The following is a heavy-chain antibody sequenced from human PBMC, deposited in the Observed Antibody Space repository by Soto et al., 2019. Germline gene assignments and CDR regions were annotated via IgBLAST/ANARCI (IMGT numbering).Heavy chain of an antibody. CDR2: ISAYNGNT. V-gene: IGHV1-18*01. D-gene: IGHD3-10*01. Sequence: QVQLVQSGAEVKKPGASVKVSCKASGYTFTSYGISWVRQAPGQGLEWMGWISAYNGNTNYAQKLQGRVTMTTDTSTSTAYMELWSLRSDDTAVYYCARGRYYGSGRLRRPQNWFDPWGQGTLVTVSS. CDR1: GYTFTSYG. J-gene: IGHJ5*02. CDR3: ARGRYYGSGRLRRPQNWFDP.